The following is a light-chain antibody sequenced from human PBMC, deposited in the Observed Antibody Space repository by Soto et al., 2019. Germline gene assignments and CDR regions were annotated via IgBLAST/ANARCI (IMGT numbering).Light chain of an antibody. CDR3: QPDNSPYT. Sequence: DIQMTQSPSTLSASVGDRVTITCRASQSISSWLAWYQQKPGKAPKLLIYKASSLESGVPSRFSGSGSGTEFTLTISSLQADDFATYYCQPDNSPYTFGQGTKPEIK. V-gene: IGKV1-5*03. J-gene: IGKJ2*01. CDR1: QSISSW. CDR2: KAS.